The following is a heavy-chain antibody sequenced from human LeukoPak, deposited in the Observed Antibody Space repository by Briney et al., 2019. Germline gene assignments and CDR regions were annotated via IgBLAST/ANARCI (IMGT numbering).Heavy chain of an antibody. CDR2: IYPGDSDT. J-gene: IGHJ4*02. V-gene: IGHV5-51*01. CDR1: GYSFTSYW. D-gene: IGHD3-3*01. CDR3: AGLDYDFWSGSNSLYFDY. Sequence: GESLKISCKGSGYSFTSYWIGWVRQMPGKGLEWMGIIYPGDSDTRYSPSFQGQVTISADKSISTAYLQWSSLKASDTAMYYCAGLDYDFWSGSNSLYFDYWGQGTLVTVSS.